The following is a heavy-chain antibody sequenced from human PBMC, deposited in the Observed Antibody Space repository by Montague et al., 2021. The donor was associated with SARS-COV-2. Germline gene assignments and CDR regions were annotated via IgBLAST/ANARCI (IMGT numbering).Heavy chain of an antibody. CDR1: GGSFSGYY. V-gene: IGHV4-34*01. D-gene: IGHD3-10*01. CDR2: INHSGST. J-gene: IGHJ6*02. CDR3: ARVRYYGSGTSLGMDV. Sequence: SETLSLTCAVYGGSFSGYYWSWICLPPGKGLEWIGEINHSGSTNYNPYLTRRVTISVDTSKNQFSLKLSSVTASDTAVYYCARVRYYGSGTSLGMDVWGQGTTVTVSS.